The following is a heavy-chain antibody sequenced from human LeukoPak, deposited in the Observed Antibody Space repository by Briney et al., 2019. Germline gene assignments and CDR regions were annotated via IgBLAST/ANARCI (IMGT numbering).Heavy chain of an antibody. CDR1: EFTFSSYW. V-gene: IGHV3-7*01. CDR3: ARVGARQILEY. J-gene: IGHJ4*02. CDR2: IKQDGGVK. D-gene: IGHD4-17*01. Sequence: PGGSLTLSCAASEFTFSSYWMSWVRQAPGKGLEWVANIKQDGGVKYYLDSVKGRFTVSRDNAKNSLYLQMSSLRAEDTAVYYCARVGARQILEYWGQGTLVTVSS.